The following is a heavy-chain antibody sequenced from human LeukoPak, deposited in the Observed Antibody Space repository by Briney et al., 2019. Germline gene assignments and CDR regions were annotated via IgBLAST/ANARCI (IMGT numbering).Heavy chain of an antibody. Sequence: PGRSLRLSCAASGFTFSSYGMHWVRQAPGKGLEWVAVISYDGSNKYYADSVKGRFTISRDNSKNTLYLQMNSLRAGDTAVYYCANIPIGGGGGYWGQGTLVTVSS. V-gene: IGHV3-30*18. CDR3: ANIPIGGGGGY. CDR1: GFTFSSYG. J-gene: IGHJ4*02. D-gene: IGHD2-15*01. CDR2: ISYDGSNK.